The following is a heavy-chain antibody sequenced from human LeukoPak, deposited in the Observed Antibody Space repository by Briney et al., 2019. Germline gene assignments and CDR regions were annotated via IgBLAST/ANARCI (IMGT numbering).Heavy chain of an antibody. D-gene: IGHD4/OR15-4a*01. V-gene: IGHV3-21*06. CDR3: ARDVDYANPRHDY. J-gene: IGHJ4*02. CDR2: ISSGRTYI. CDR1: GFSFTTYW. Sequence: GESLRLSCAASGFSFTTYWMSWVRQAPGKGLEWVSSISSGRTYIYFTDSLKGRFTISGDNAKNSLCLQMNSLRVEDTAIYYCARDVDYANPRHDYWGQGTLVTVSS.